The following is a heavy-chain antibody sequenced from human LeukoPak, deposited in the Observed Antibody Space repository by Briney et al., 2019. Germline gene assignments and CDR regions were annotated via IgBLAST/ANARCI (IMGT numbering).Heavy chain of an antibody. CDR2: IYYSGST. Sequence: PSETLSLTCTVSGGSISSYYWSWIRQPPGKGLEWIGYIYYSGSTNYNPYLKSRVTISVDTSKNQFSLKLSSVTAADTAVYYCAREDVRSGSYSHWGQGTLVTVSS. V-gene: IGHV4-59*01. CDR3: AREDVRSGSYSH. D-gene: IGHD1-26*01. J-gene: IGHJ4*02. CDR1: GGSISSYY.